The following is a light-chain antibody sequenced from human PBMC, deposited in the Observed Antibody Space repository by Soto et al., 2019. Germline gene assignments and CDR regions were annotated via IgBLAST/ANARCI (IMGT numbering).Light chain of an antibody. Sequence: QSLLTQPPSASGTPGQRVTISCSGSSSNIGSNTVNWYQQLPGTAPKLLIYSNNQRPSGVPDRFSGSKSGTSASLAISGLKFEDEADYYLAAWDDSMNGVYVWGHGTKVTVL. CDR1: SSNIGSNT. CDR2: SNN. J-gene: IGLJ1*01. CDR3: AAWDDSMNGVYV. V-gene: IGLV1-44*01.